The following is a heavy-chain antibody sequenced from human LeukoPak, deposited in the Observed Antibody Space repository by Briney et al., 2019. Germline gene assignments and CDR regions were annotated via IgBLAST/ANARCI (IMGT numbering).Heavy chain of an antibody. CDR3: ARRNYEYVWGSYRHGFY. CDR2: IYHSGST. Sequence: PSETLSLTCAVSGYSISSGYYWGWIRQPPGKGLEWIGSIYHSGSTYYNPSLKSRVTISVDTSKNQFSLKLNSVTAADTAVYYCARRNYEYVWGSYRHGFYWGQGTLVTVSS. CDR1: GYSISSGYY. J-gene: IGHJ4*02. V-gene: IGHV4-38-2*01. D-gene: IGHD3-16*02.